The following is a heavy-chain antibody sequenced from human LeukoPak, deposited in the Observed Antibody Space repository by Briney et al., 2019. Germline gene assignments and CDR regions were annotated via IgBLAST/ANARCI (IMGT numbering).Heavy chain of an antibody. Sequence: GGSLRLSCAASGFTFSTFGMHWVRQAPGKGLEWVAFIRYDGRNKYYADSVKGRFTISRDNSKNTLCLQMNSLRAEDTAVYYCARDLFSGYYYDSSALYAFDIWGQGTMVTVSS. D-gene: IGHD3-22*01. CDR3: ARDLFSGYYYDSSALYAFDI. V-gene: IGHV3-30*02. CDR2: IRYDGRNK. CDR1: GFTFSTFG. J-gene: IGHJ3*02.